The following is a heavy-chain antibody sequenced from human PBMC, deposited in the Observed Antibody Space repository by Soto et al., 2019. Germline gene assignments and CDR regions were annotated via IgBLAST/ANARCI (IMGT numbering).Heavy chain of an antibody. D-gene: IGHD3-16*01. J-gene: IGHJ3*02. CDR2: IYYSGSA. Sequence: SETLSLTCTVSGGSISSYYWSWIRQPPGKELQYIGYIYYSGSANYNPSLKSRVTISDDTSTNQFFLTLTSVTAADTAVYYCARQTDDSYTFTAFDIWGQGTMVTVS. CDR1: GGSISSYY. CDR3: ARQTDDSYTFTAFDI. V-gene: IGHV4-59*08.